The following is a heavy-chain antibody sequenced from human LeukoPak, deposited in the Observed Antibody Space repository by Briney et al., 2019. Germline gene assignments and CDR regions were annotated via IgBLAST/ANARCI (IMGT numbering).Heavy chain of an antibody. V-gene: IGHV4-34*01. CDR3: ARVGGPLYYYGWGSYQRTFGWFDP. J-gene: IGHJ5*02. CDR2: INHSGST. CDR1: GGSFSGYY. Sequence: PSETLSLTCAVYGGSFSGYYWSWIRQPPGKGLEWIGEINHSGSTNYNPSLKSRVTISVDTSKNQFSLKLSSVTAADTAVYYCARVGGPLYYYGWGSYQRTFGWFDPWGQGTLVTVSS. D-gene: IGHD3-10*01.